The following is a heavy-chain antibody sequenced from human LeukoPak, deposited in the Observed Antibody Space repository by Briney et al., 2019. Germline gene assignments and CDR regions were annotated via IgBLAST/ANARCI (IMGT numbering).Heavy chain of an antibody. CDR2: IYTSGST. D-gene: IGHD7-27*01. V-gene: IGHV4-4*07. CDR3: AKKVAGVGWFDP. CDR1: GGSISSYY. J-gene: IGHJ5*02. Sequence: SETLSLTCTVSGGSISSYYWNWIRQPAGKGLEWIGRIYTSGSTNYNPSLKSRITLSVDTSKNQFSLRLTSVTAMDTAVYYCAKKVAGVGWFDPWGQGTLVSVSS.